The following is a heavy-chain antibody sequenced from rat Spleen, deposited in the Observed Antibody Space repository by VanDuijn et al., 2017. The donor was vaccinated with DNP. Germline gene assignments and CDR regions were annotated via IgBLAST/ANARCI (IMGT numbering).Heavy chain of an antibody. CDR1: GFNFNDYW. CDR2: IDKDSSPK. J-gene: IGHJ2*01. D-gene: IGHD4-3*01. Sequence: EVKLVESGGGLVQPGRSLKLSCAASGFNFNDYWMGWVRQAPGKGLEWIGEIDKDSSPKKYNPSLKDKFTISRDNAQNTLYLQMSKLGSEETAIYYCVREKFGVDYWGQGVMVTVSS. CDR3: VREKFGVDY. V-gene: IGHV4-2*01.